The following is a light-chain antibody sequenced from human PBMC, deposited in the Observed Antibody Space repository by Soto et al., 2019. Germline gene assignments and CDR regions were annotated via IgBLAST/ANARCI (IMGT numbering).Light chain of an antibody. Sequence: ERVMTQSPATLAVSPGERATLSCVASQSVSSNLARYQQQPGQAPRLLIYGASTRATGIPVRFSGSGFGTEFTLPLSRLQSEDFAVYYCQPYNNWPLTFGQGKRLEIK. J-gene: IGKJ5*01. CDR2: GAS. V-gene: IGKV3-15*01. CDR3: QPYNNWPLT. CDR1: QSVSSN.